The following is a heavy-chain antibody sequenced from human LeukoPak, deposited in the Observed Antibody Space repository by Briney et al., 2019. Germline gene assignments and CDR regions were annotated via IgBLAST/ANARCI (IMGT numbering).Heavy chain of an antibody. CDR3: ARWARGTGYFDY. D-gene: IGHD3-10*01. CDR2: IFSTGSD. Sequence: SETLSLTCSVSGGSITSRDYYWGWVRQPPGKGLEWLGTIFSTGSDYYNPSLKSRVTMSIDTSKNQFSLKLSSVTAADTAVYYCARWARGTGYFDYWGQGTLVTVSS. J-gene: IGHJ4*02. V-gene: IGHV4-39*01. CDR1: GGSITSRDYY.